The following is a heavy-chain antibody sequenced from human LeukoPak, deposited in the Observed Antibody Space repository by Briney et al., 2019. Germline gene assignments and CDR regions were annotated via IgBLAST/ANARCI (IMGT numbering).Heavy chain of an antibody. J-gene: IGHJ4*02. CDR2: ISGTGAGT. Sequence: GGSLRLSCAASGFTFSSYTFSSYGMSWVRQAPGKGLEWVSGISGTGAGTYYAESVKGRFTISRDNSKNTLYLQMNSLRAEDTALYYCAKDRLGVPGGGYEDYWGQGTLVTVSS. CDR1: GFTFSSYTFSSYG. D-gene: IGHD5-12*01. CDR3: AKDRLGVPGGGYEDY. V-gene: IGHV3-23*01.